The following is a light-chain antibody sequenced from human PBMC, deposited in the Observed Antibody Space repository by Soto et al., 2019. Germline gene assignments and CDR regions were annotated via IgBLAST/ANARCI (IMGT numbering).Light chain of an antibody. V-gene: IGLV2-14*01. CDR3: SSYTSNSIPYV. Sequence: QSALTQPASVSGSPGQSITISCTGTRSDVGGSNYVSWYQHHPGKAPKLMIYEVSNRPSGISNRFSGSKSGNTASLTISGLQAEDEADYYCSSYTSNSIPYVFGPGTKVTVL. CDR2: EVS. J-gene: IGLJ1*01. CDR1: RSDVGGSNY.